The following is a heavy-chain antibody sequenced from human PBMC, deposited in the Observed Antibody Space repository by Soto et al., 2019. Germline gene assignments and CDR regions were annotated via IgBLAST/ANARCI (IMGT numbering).Heavy chain of an antibody. J-gene: IGHJ6*03. CDR2: IQSGGPT. D-gene: IGHD2-21*01. CDR1: GFTVSSKY. V-gene: IGHV3-66*01. CDR3: ARDDVLCDGGRRHGVPLDV. Sequence: GGSLRLSCAASGFTVSSKYMSWVRQAPGKGLEWVSLIQSGGPTYYADSVKGRFTISRDTSENTLHLQMDSLRAEDTAVYYCARDDVLCDGGRRHGVPLDVWCKGTTVTVSS.